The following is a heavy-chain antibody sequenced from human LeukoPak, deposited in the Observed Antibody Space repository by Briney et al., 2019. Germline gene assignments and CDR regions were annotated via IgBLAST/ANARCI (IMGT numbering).Heavy chain of an antibody. CDR1: GFTFSSYS. J-gene: IGHJ5*02. CDR2: ISGSGGST. CDR3: AKDRDGSSWFDP. V-gene: IGHV3-23*01. D-gene: IGHD6-13*01. Sequence: PGGSLRLSCAASGFTFSSYSMNWVRQAPGKGLEWVSAISGSGGSTYYADSVKGRFTISRDNSKNTLYLQMNSLRAEDTAVYYCAKDRDGSSWFDPWGQGTLVTASS.